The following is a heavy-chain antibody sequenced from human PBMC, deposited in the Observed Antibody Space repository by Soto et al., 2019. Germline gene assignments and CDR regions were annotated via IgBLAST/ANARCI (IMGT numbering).Heavy chain of an antibody. D-gene: IGHD3-3*01. CDR1: GGSVSGGSCY. CDR2: IYSSGTT. CDR3: ARGQRFSDWFDP. Sequence: PSETLSLTCTVSGGSVSGGSCYWSWIPQPAGKGLEWIGYIYSSGTTNYNPSLKSRVTMSLDTSKNQFSLSLSSVTATDTAVYYCARGQRFSDWFDPWGPGTLVTVSS. V-gene: IGHV4-61*10. J-gene: IGHJ5*02.